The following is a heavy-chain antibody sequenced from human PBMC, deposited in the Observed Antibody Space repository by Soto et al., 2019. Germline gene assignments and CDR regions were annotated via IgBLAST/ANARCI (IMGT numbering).Heavy chain of an antibody. Sequence: ASVKVSCKASGYTFTSYYMHWVRQAPGQGLEWMGIINPSGGSTSYAQKFQGRVTMTRDTSTSTVYMELSSLRSEDTAVYYCARLWPEAAASNSGMEFLGQGTTVKVSS. V-gene: IGHV1-46*01. D-gene: IGHD6-13*01. CDR3: ARLWPEAAASNSGMEF. CDR1: GYTFTSYY. CDR2: INPSGGST. J-gene: IGHJ6*02.